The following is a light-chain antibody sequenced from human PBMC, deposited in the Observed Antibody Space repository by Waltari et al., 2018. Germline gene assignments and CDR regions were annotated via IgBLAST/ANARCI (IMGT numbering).Light chain of an antibody. CDR3: YSSAMSAFVV. Sequence: QSALTQPASVSGSPGPSIPIPCTGTSSDIGRYNFVSWYQHHPGKAPKLILYEVTKRPSGVSDRFSGSKSGNTASLTISGLQAEDDADYYCYSSAMSAFVVFGGGTKLTVL. V-gene: IGLV2-23*02. CDR2: EVT. CDR1: SSDIGRYNF. J-gene: IGLJ3*02.